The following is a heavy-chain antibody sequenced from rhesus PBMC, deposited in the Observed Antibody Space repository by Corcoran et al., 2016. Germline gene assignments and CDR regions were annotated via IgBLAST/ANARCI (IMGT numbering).Heavy chain of an antibody. J-gene: IGHJ6*01. Sequence: QVQLQESGPGLVKPSETLSLTCTVSGGSISGYYNWNWIRQSPGKGLELIGAVYGNRANTNSNPSLKLRVTISKDTSKNRFSLRLTSVTAADTAVYYCARQGYTDHLGGLDSWGQGVVVTVSS. V-gene: IGHV4-143*01. CDR1: GGSISGYYN. CDR2: VYGNRANT. D-gene: IGHD2-39*02. CDR3: ARQGYTDHLGGLDS.